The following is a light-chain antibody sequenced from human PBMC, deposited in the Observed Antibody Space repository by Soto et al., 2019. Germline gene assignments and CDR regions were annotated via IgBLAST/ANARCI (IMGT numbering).Light chain of an antibody. CDR1: QSVGGNY. CDR2: GAS. CDR3: QQYGSSMYT. J-gene: IGKJ2*01. V-gene: IGKV3-20*01. Sequence: EIVLTQSPGTLSLSPGERATLSCRASQSVGGNYLAWYQQRSGQSPRLLIYGASTRATDIPDRFSGSGSGTVFTLTISRLEPEDFAVYYCQQYGSSMYTFGQGTKLEIK.